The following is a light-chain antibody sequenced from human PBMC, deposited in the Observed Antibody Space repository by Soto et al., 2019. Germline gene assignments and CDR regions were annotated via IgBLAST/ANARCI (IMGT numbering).Light chain of an antibody. Sequence: EIVLAQSPDTLSLSPGERVTLSCRASQTLTSGYLAWYQQKPGQAPRLLIYAASSRATGIPDRFSGSGSGTDFTLTISRLEPEDFAVYYCQQFGSSPMYSFGQGTKLEIK. V-gene: IGKV3-20*01. CDR1: QTLTSGY. CDR2: AAS. J-gene: IGKJ2*01. CDR3: QQFGSSPMYS.